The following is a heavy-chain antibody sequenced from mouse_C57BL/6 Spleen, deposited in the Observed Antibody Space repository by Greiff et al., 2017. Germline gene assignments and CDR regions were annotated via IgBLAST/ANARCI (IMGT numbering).Heavy chain of an antibody. V-gene: IGHV1-9*01. CDR2: ILPGSGST. CDR1: GYTFTGYW. J-gene: IGHJ4*01. CDR3: ASWNGGAMDY. Sequence: QVQLQQSGAELMKPGASVKLSCKATGYTFTGYWIEWVKQRPGHGLEWFGEILPGSGSTNYNEKFKVKATFTADTSSHTAYMQLSSLTTEDSAIYYCASWNGGAMDYWGQGTSVTGSS.